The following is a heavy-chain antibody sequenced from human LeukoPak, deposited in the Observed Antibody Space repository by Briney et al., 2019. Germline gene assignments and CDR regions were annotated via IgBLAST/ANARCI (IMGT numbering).Heavy chain of an antibody. V-gene: IGHV3-30-3*02. D-gene: IGHD6-19*01. CDR1: GLIFSSYA. J-gene: IGHJ4*02. CDR3: AKNPAVAGKFDY. Sequence: PGGSLKLSCAASGLIFSSYAMHWVRQAPGKGLEWVAVISYDGSNKYYADSVKGRFTISRDNSKNTLYLQMNSLRAEDTAVYYCAKNPAVAGKFDYWGQGTLVTVSS. CDR2: ISYDGSNK.